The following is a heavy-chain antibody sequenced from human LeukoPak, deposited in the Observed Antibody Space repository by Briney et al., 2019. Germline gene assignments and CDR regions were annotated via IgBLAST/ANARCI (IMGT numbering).Heavy chain of an antibody. Sequence: PGGSLRLSCAASGFTFSASAMHWVRQAPGKGLEWVGRSRSKPNNYATTYAASVKGRFTISRDDSKNTACLQMNNLDTEDTAVYYCTGRELSYWGQGTLVFVSS. J-gene: IGHJ4*02. CDR2: SRSKPNNYAT. CDR1: GFTFSASA. V-gene: IGHV3-73*01. D-gene: IGHD3-10*01. CDR3: TGRELSY.